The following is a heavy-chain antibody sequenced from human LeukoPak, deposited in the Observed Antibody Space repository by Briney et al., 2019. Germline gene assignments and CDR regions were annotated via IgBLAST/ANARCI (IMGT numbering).Heavy chain of an antibody. CDR2: ISGSGGST. CDR3: ATRSAYYTYYFDY. J-gene: IGHJ4*02. D-gene: IGHD3-22*01. Sequence: GGSLRLSCAASGFTLSSSAMNWVRQAPGKGLEWVSAISGSGGSTYYADSVKGRFTISRDNSKNTLYLQMNSLRAEDTAVYYCATRSAYYTYYFDYWGQGTLVTVSS. CDR1: GFTLSSSA. V-gene: IGHV3-23*01.